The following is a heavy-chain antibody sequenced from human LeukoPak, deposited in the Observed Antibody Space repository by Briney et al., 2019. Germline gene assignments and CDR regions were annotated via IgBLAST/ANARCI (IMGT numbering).Heavy chain of an antibody. CDR1: GFTFSSYA. D-gene: IGHD6-13*01. J-gene: IGHJ4*02. CDR3: AKDPRGSSWYDY. Sequence: GASLRLSCAASGFTFSSYAMSWVRQAPGKGLEWVSAISGSGGSTYYADSVKGRFTISRGNSKNTLYLQMNSLRAEDTAVYYCAKDPRGSSWYDYWGQGTLVTVSS. V-gene: IGHV3-23*01. CDR2: ISGSGGST.